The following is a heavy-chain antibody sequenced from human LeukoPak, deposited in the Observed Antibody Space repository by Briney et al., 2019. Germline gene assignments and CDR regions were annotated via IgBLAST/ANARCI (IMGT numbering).Heavy chain of an antibody. D-gene: IGHD5-24*01. CDR2: INAGNGNT. V-gene: IGHV1-3*01. Sequence: ASVKVSCKASGYTFTSYAMHWVRQAPGQRLEWMGWINAGNGNTKYSQKFQGRVTITRDTSASTAYMELSSLRSEDTAVYYCARDRWLARFFFDYWGQGTLVTVSS. J-gene: IGHJ4*02. CDR3: ARDRWLARFFFDY. CDR1: GYTFTSYA.